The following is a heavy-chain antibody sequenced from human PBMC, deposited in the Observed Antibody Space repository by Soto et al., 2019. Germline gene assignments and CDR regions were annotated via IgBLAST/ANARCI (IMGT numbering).Heavy chain of an antibody. J-gene: IGHJ4*02. V-gene: IGHV3-74*01. Sequence: EVQLVESGGGLVQPGESLRLSCAASGFTFSSYWMHWVRQTPGKGLVWVARINGAGSSTSYADSVKGRFTISRDNAKNTLYLQMSSLRAEYTAVYYCLVSGNYRFDYWGPGILVTVSS. CDR3: LVSGNYRFDY. D-gene: IGHD1-26*01. CDR2: INGAGSST. CDR1: GFTFSSYW.